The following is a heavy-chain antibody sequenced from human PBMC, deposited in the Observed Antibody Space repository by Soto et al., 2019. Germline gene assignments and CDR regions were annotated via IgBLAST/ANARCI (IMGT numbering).Heavy chain of an antibody. J-gene: IGHJ6*03. Sequence: GGSLRLSCAASGFTVSSNYMSWVRQAPGKGLEWVSVIYSGGSTYYADSVKCRFTISRDNSKNTLYLQMNSLRAEDTAVYYCAGMATDYYYYYMDVWGKGTTVTVSS. CDR2: IYSGGST. CDR3: AGMATDYYYYYMDV. V-gene: IGHV3-66*01. CDR1: GFTVSSNY.